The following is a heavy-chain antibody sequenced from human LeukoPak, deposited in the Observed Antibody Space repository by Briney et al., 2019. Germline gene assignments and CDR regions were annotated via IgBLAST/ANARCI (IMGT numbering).Heavy chain of an antibody. CDR2: INWNGGST. D-gene: IGHD2-2*01. Sequence: GGSLRLSCAASGFTFDDYGMSWVRQAPGKGLEWVSGINWNGGSTGYADSVKGRFTISRDNAKNSLYPQMNSLRAEDTALYHCARDLQYQLSAFDIWGQGTMVTVSS. J-gene: IGHJ3*02. V-gene: IGHV3-20*01. CDR3: ARDLQYQLSAFDI. CDR1: GFTFDDYG.